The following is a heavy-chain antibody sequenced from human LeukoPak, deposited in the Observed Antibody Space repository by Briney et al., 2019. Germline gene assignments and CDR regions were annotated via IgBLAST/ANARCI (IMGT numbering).Heavy chain of an antibody. J-gene: IGHJ5*02. CDR2: IYHSGNT. CDR3: SRGIPIGYCSSTSCYKMVFDP. V-gene: IGHV4-30-2*01. D-gene: IGHD2-2*02. Sequence: KPSETLSLTCTVSGGSTSSGGYYWSWIRQPPGKGLEWIGYIYHSGNTYYNPSLKSRVTISVDRSKNQFSLTLISVTAADTAVYCCSRGIPIGYCSSTSCYKMVFDPWGQGTLVTVSS. CDR1: GGSTSSGGYY.